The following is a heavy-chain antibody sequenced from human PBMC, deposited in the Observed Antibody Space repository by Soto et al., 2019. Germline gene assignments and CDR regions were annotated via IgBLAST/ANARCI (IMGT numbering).Heavy chain of an antibody. CDR3: AKDMRFDP. CDR2: IRYDGSNE. CDR1: GIIFGGFG. Sequence: QSGGSLRLSCAASGIIFGGFGMHWVRQAPGKGLEWVAAIRYDGSNENYADSVKGRFTISRDNSKNTLYLQMNSLRAEDTAVYYCAKDMRFDPWGQGTLVTVSS. J-gene: IGHJ5*02. V-gene: IGHV3-30*02. D-gene: IGHD3-16*01.